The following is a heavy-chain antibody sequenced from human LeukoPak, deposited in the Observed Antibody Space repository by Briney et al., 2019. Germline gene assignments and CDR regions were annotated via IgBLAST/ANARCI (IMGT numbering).Heavy chain of an antibody. CDR1: GGSISSYY. Sequence: SETLSLTCTVSGGSISSYYWSWIRQPPGKGLEWIGEINHSGSTNYNPSLKSRVTISVDTSKNQFSLKLSSVTAADTAVYYCAIGPYCSSTSCYKSRWAFDIWGQGTMVTVSS. J-gene: IGHJ3*02. V-gene: IGHV4-34*01. D-gene: IGHD2-2*02. CDR3: AIGPYCSSTSCYKSRWAFDI. CDR2: INHSGST.